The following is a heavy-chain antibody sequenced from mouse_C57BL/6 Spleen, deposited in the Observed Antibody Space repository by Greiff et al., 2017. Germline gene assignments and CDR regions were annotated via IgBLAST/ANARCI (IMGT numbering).Heavy chain of an antibody. J-gene: IGHJ3*01. CDR2: IGPANGNT. CDR1: GFNITSTY. V-gene: IGHV14-3*01. D-gene: IGHD1-1*01. Sequence: EVQLQQSVAELVRPGASVKLSCTASGFNITSTYMHWVKQRPEQGLEWIGRIGPANGNTKNAPKFQGKGIITADTSTNTSYLQLSILTSEDTAIYYCASETSYSSWFAYRGQGTLVTVSA. CDR3: ASETSYSSWFAY.